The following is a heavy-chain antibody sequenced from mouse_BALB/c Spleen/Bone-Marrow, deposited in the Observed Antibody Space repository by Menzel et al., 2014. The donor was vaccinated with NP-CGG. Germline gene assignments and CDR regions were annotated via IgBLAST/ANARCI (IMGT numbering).Heavy chain of an antibody. CDR1: GFTFTSYW. CDR2: INPSNGRT. CDR3: ARTYFDY. Sequence: VQLQQSGAELVKPGASVKLSCKASGFTFTSYWMHWVKQRPGQGLEWIGEINPSNGRTNYNEKFKSKATLTVDKSSSTAYIQLSSLTSEDSAVYYCARTYFDYWGQGTTLTVSS. J-gene: IGHJ2*01. V-gene: IGHV1S81*02.